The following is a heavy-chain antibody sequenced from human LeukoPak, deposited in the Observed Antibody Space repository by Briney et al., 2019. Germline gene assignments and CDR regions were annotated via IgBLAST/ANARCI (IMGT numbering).Heavy chain of an antibody. CDR2: FKSKTDGGTT. Sequence: GGSLRLSCAASGFTFSNAWMSWVRQAPGKGREWVGRFKSKTDGGTTDFAAPVKGRFTISRDVSNKTLHLQMNSLKTEDTAVYYCTTHLLCSDRSCHGYFQPWGQGTLVTVSS. V-gene: IGHV3-15*01. CDR3: TTHLLCSDRSCHGYFQP. CDR1: GFTFSNAW. J-gene: IGHJ1*01. D-gene: IGHD2-15*01.